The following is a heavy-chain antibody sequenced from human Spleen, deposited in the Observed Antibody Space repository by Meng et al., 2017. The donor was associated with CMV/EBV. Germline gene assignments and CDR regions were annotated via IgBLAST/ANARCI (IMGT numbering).Heavy chain of an antibody. V-gene: IGHV3-7*03. CDR3: AKDLNRGYNWNYRYYYYGMDV. D-gene: IGHD1-7*01. CDR1: GFTFSSYW. J-gene: IGHJ6*02. CDR2: IKQDGSEK. Sequence: GESLKISCAASGFTFSSYWMSWVRQAPGKGLEWVANIKQDGSEKYYVDSVKGRFTISRDNAKNSLYLQMNSLRAEDTAVYYCAKDLNRGYNWNYRYYYYGMDVWGQGTTVTVSS.